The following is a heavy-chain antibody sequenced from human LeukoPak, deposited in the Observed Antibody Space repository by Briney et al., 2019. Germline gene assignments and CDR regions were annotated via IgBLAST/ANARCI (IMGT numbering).Heavy chain of an antibody. V-gene: IGHV4-34*01. Sequence: SETLSLTCAVYGGSFSGYYWSWIRQPPGKGLEWIGEINHSGSTNYNPSLKSRVTISVDTSKNQFSLKLSSVTAADTAVYYCARGGRWLQYWYFDLWGRGTLVTVSS. D-gene: IGHD5-24*01. CDR2: INHSGST. CDR1: GGSFSGYY. CDR3: ARGGRWLQYWYFDL. J-gene: IGHJ2*01.